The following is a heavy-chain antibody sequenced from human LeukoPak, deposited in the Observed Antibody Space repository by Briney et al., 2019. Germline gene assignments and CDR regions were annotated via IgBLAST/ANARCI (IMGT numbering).Heavy chain of an antibody. CDR1: GFTFDDYA. J-gene: IGHJ4*02. D-gene: IGHD3-9*01. CDR2: ISWNSGSI. Sequence: GGSLRLSCAASGFTFDDYAMHWVRQAPGKGLEWVSGISWNSGSIGYADSVKGRFTISRDNAKNSLYLQMNSLRAEDTALYYCAKDHYDILTGLDYWGQGTLVTVSS. CDR3: AKDHYDILTGLDY. V-gene: IGHV3-9*01.